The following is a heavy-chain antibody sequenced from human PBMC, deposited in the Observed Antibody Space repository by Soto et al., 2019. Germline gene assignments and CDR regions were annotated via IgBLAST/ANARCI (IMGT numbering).Heavy chain of an antibody. CDR3: ARQRGSSCWIDY. V-gene: IGHV4-39*01. CDR1: GGSISISSYS. D-gene: IGHD6-19*01. Sequence: QLHLQESGPGLVKPSETLSLICTVSGGSISISSYSWVWIRQPPGKGLEWIGSIYDTGNTYYNPSLKSRVAISVVTSKDQFSLKLTSVTAADTAVYYCARQRGSSCWIDYWGQGTLVTVSS. CDR2: IYDTGNT. J-gene: IGHJ4*02.